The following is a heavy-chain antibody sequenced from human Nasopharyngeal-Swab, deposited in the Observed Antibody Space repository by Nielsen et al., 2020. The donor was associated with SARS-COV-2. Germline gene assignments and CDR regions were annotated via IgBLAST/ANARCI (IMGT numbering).Heavy chain of an antibody. D-gene: IGHD6-13*01. V-gene: IGHV4-34*01. Sequence: SETLSLTCAVYGGSFSGYYWSWIRQPPGKGLEWIGEINHSGSTNYNPSLKSRVTISVDTSKNQFSLKLSSVTAADTVVYYCARGGSSSWYYYYYGMDVWGQGTTVTVSS. CDR1: GGSFSGYY. J-gene: IGHJ6*02. CDR2: INHSGST. CDR3: ARGGSSSWYYYYYGMDV.